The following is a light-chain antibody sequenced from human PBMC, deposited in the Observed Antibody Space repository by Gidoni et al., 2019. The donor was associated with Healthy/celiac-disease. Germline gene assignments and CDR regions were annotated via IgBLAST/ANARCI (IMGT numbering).Light chain of an antibody. CDR3: QQSYSTPIFT. Sequence: DIQMTQSPSSLSASVGDRVTITCRASQSINSYLNWYQQKPGKAPKLLIYAASSLQSGVPSRFSGSGSGTDFTLTISSLQPEDFATYYCQQSYSTPIFTFGPXTKVDIK. CDR2: AAS. V-gene: IGKV1-39*01. J-gene: IGKJ3*01. CDR1: QSINSY.